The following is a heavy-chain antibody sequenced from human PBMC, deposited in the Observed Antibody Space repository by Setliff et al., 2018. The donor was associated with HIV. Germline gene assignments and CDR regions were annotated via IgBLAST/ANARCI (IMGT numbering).Heavy chain of an antibody. D-gene: IGHD2-15*01. CDR2: IHNSGSA. Sequence: SETLSLTCTVSGSSINDSYWSWIRQPPGKGLEWIGYIHNSGSANSFSSLKRRVTLSLDTSKSQFSLRLTSVTAADTALYYCAKVGAYCSGGKCSSPYYLDFWGQGIVVTVSS. CDR1: GSSINDSY. CDR3: AKVGAYCSGGKCSSPYYLDF. V-gene: IGHV4-59*01. J-gene: IGHJ4*02.